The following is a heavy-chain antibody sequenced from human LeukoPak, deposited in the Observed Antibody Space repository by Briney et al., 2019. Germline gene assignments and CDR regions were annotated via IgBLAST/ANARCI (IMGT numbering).Heavy chain of an antibody. V-gene: IGHV3-23*01. CDR3: ASFPGYPRWFDP. Sequence: AGGSLRLSCAASGFTFSSYAMSWVRQAPGKGLEWVSAISGSGGSTYYADSAKGRFTISRDNSKNTLYLQMNSLRAEDTAVYYCASFPGYPRWFDPWGQGTLVTVSS. CDR1: GFTFSSYA. D-gene: IGHD6-25*01. CDR2: ISGSGGST. J-gene: IGHJ5*02.